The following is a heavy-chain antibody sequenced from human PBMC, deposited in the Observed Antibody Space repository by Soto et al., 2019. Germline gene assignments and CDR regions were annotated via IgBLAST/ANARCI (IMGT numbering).Heavy chain of an antibody. J-gene: IGHJ4*02. D-gene: IGHD3-16*01. Sequence: QVQLQESGPGLMKPSETLSLTCNVSGSSISSYYWSWIRQPPGKGLERIGYVYYSGSTLYNPSLKSRVSISVDMSKKQFSLTLTSVIAADTGVYYCARTRMIESWVDYWGQGTLVTVSS. V-gene: IGHV4-59*01. CDR3: ARTRMIESWVDY. CDR1: GSSISSYY. CDR2: VYYSGST.